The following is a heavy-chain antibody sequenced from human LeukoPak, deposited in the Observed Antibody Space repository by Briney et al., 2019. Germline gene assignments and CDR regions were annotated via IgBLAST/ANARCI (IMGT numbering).Heavy chain of an antibody. CDR3: ARSLATAGNKYYFDY. CDR2: IIGSGANT. J-gene: IGHJ4*02. D-gene: IGHD6-13*01. CDR1: GFTFSTYA. Sequence: QPGGSLRLSCAASGFTFSTYAMSWVRQAPGKGLEWVSAIIGSGANTYYADSVKGRFTISRDNSKNTLFLQMNSLRAEDTAVYYCARSLATAGNKYYFDYWGQGTPVTVSS. V-gene: IGHV3-23*01.